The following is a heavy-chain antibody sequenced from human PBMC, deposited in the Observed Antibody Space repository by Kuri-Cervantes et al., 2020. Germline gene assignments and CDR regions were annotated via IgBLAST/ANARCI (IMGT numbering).Heavy chain of an antibody. Sequence: GESLKISCAASGFTFSSYWMNWVRQGPGKGLVWVSRINSDGSSITYADSVKGRFTISRDNAKNTLYLQMNSLRAEDTAVYYCAKLGGITPIVVKNSGMDVWGQGTTVTVSS. CDR2: INSDGSSI. J-gene: IGHJ6*02. CDR3: AKLGGITPIVVKNSGMDV. D-gene: IGHD3-22*01. CDR1: GFTFSSYW. V-gene: IGHV3-74*01.